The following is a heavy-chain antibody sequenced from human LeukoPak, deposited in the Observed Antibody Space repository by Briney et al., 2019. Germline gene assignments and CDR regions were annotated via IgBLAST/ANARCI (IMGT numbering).Heavy chain of an antibody. CDR2: ISSSSSYI. Sequence: PGGSLRLSCAASGFTFSYSWMTWVHQAPGKGLEWVSSISSSSSYIYYADSVKGRFTISRDNAKNSLYLQMNSLRAEDTAVYYCARDQINQLPSFDYWGQGTLVTVSS. J-gene: IGHJ4*02. CDR3: ARDQINQLPSFDY. V-gene: IGHV3-21*01. CDR1: GFTFSYSW. D-gene: IGHD2-2*01.